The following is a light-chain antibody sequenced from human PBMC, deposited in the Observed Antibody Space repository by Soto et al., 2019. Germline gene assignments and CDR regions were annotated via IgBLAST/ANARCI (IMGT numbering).Light chain of an antibody. CDR3: QQYHSYS. CDR2: K. V-gene: IGKV1-5*03. CDR1: QSISGW. Sequence: DIQMTQSPSTLSASVGDRVIITCRASQSISGWMAWYQQKPGKAPNLLIYKTLKSGVPSRFSGSGAGTEFTLIISSLPADDFATYYCQQYHSYSFGQGPTVDIK. J-gene: IGKJ1*01.